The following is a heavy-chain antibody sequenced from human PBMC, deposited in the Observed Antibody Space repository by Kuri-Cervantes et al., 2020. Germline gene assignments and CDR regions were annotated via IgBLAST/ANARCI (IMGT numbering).Heavy chain of an antibody. J-gene: IGHJ4*02. D-gene: IGHD2-21*02. CDR2: IYYSGST. CDR3: ARARGDYYFDY. V-gene: IGHV4-39*07. Sequence: ESLKISCTVSGGSISSSSYYWGWIRQPPGKGLEWIGSIYYSGSTYYNPSLKSRVTISVDTSKNQFSLKLSSVTAADTAVYYCARARGDYYFDYWGQGTLVTVSS. CDR1: GGSISSSSYY.